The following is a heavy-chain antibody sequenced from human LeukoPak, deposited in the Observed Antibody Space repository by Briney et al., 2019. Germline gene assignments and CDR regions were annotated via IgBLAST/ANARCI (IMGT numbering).Heavy chain of an antibody. CDR3: VSYTSIGW. CDR1: GFTFSSYG. J-gene: IGHJ4*02. Sequence: GGSLRLSCAASGFTFSSYGMHWVRQAPAKGLEWVAVISYDGSNKYYADSVKGRFTISRDNSKNTLYLQMNSLRAEDTAVYYCVSYTSIGWRGQGTLVTVSS. CDR2: ISYDGSNK. D-gene: IGHD2-2*02. V-gene: IGHV3-30*03.